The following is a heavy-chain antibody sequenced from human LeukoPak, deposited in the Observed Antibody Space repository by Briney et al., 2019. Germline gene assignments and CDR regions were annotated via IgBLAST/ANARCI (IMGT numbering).Heavy chain of an antibody. D-gene: IGHD6-19*01. V-gene: IGHV4-39*01. J-gene: IGHJ4*02. CDR2: IYYTGST. CDR1: GASISGSGYY. Sequence: RSSETLSLTCAVSGASISGSGYYLGWIRQPPGKGLEWIGNIYYTGSTYYNASLQSRVTTSIDMSKNQFSLRLSSVTAADTAMYYCVKSGGYGLIDYWGQGTLVTVSS. CDR3: VKSGGYGLIDY.